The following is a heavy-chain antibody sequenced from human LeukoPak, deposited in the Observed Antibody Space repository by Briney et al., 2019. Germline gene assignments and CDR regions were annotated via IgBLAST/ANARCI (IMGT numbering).Heavy chain of an antibody. CDR1: GFTFSSYA. Sequence: GGSLRLSCAASGFTFSSYAMSWVRQAPGKGLEWVSAISGSGGSTYYAGSVRGRCTVSRDNSKNTLYLQMNSLGAEDTAIYFCAKVSSSRSWGHFDYWGQGTLATVSS. J-gene: IGHJ4*02. V-gene: IGHV3-23*01. CDR3: AKVSSSRSWGHFDY. D-gene: IGHD6-13*01. CDR2: ISGSGGST.